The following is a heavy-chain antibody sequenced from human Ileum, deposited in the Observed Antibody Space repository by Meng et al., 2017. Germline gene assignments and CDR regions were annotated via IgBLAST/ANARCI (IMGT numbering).Heavy chain of an antibody. D-gene: IGHD3-22*01. CDR1: GGSVNTGSYY. Sequence: QLELHESGPGLVRPSETLSLNLTISGGSVNTGSYYWSWIRQPPGKGLEWIGYMYFSGSTKYNASLKSRVSISVDTSKKQFSLNLTSVTAADTAVYYCARGHYDKYFDSWGQGTLVTVSS. CDR2: MYFSGST. V-gene: IGHV4-61*01. J-gene: IGHJ4*02. CDR3: ARGHYDKYFDS.